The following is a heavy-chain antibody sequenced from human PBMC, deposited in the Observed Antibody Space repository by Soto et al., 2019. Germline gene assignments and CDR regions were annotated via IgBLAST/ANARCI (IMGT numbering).Heavy chain of an antibody. CDR3: TRDDQGNYDSSGYYY. D-gene: IGHD3-22*01. CDR2: IRSKAYGGTT. CDR1: GFTFGDYA. V-gene: IGHV3-49*04. Sequence: GSLRLSCTASGFTFGDYAMSWVRQAPGKGLEWVGFIRSKAYGGTTEYAASVKGRFTISRDDSKSIAYLQMNSMKTEDTAVYYCTRDDQGNYDSSGYYYWGQGTLVTVSS. J-gene: IGHJ4*02.